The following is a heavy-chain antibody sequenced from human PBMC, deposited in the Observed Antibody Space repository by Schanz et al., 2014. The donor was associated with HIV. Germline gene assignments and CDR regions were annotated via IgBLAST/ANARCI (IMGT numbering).Heavy chain of an antibody. CDR2: LSGSSTYI. CDR1: GFSFSDYH. D-gene: IGHD5-18*01. Sequence: VQLLESGGGLEQPGGSLRLSCTASGFSFSDYHMSWIRQAPGKGLEWVSSLSGSSTYIYYADSVKGRFTISRDNAKNSLYLHMNSLRAEDTAVYFCAVWWIQPPFDYWGQGTLVTVSS. J-gene: IGHJ4*02. V-gene: IGHV3-11*03. CDR3: AVWWIQPPFDY.